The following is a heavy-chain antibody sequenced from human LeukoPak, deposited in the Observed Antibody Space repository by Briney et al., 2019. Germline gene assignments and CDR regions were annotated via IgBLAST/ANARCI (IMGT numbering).Heavy chain of an antibody. Sequence: ASVKVSCKASGYTFTGYYMHWVRQAPGQGLEWMGWINPNSGGTNYAQKFQGRVTMTRDTSISTAYMELSRLRSDDTAVFYCAKGTSGGIRGATWPSDDWGQGTVVTVSS. CDR1: GYTFTGYY. D-gene: IGHD1-26*01. J-gene: IGHJ4*02. CDR3: AKGTSGGIRGATWPSDD. V-gene: IGHV1-2*02. CDR2: INPNSGGT.